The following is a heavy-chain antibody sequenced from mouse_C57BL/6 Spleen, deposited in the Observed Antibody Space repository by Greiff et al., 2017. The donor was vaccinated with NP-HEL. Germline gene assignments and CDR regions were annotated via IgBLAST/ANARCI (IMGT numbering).Heavy chain of an antibody. CDR2: IRNKANGYTT. V-gene: IGHV7-3*01. CDR3: ARYEDYYSNYFDY. J-gene: IGHJ2*01. Sequence: DVMLVESGGGLVQPGGSLSLSCAASGFTFTDYYMSWVRQPPGKALEWLGFIRNKANGYTTEYSASVKGRFTISRDNSQSILYLQMNALRAEDSATYYCARYEDYYSNYFDYWGQGTTLTVSS. CDR1: GFTFTDYY. D-gene: IGHD2-5*01.